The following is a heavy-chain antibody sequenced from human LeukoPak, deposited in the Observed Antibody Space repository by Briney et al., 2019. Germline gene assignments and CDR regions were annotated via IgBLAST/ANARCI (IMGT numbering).Heavy chain of an antibody. CDR3: ARAQSRTHWDGFDI. CDR1: GYTFTSYG. J-gene: IGHJ3*02. D-gene: IGHD5-24*01. Sequence: VASVKVSCRASGYTFTSYGISWVRQAPGRGLEWMGWISTDNGNTNYAQNLQGRVSMTRDTFTSTVYMELRSLRSDDTAVYYCARAQSRTHWDGFDIWGQGTMVTLPS. V-gene: IGHV1-18*01. CDR2: ISTDNGNT.